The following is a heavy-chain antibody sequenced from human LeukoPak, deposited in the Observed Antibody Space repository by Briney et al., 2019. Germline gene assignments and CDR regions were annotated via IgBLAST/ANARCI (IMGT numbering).Heavy chain of an antibody. V-gene: IGHV3-30*03. D-gene: IGHD1-1*01. CDR3: ARSRLKFYPTGDNTYFDY. Sequence: GGSLRLSCAASGFTISNYGMHWVRQAPGKGLEWVAVLTDDGNNKIYVESVKGRFSISRDNAKNSLYLQMNSLRAEDTAVYYCARSRLKFYPTGDNTYFDYWGQGTLVTVSS. CDR2: LTDDGNNK. CDR1: GFTISNYG. J-gene: IGHJ4*02.